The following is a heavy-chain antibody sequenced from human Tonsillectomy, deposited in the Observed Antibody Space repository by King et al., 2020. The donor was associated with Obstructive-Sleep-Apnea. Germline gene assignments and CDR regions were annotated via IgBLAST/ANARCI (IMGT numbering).Heavy chain of an antibody. J-gene: IGHJ3*02. D-gene: IGHD2-15*01. CDR1: GGSISSYY. V-gene: IGHV4-59*01. CDR2: IDYSGST. Sequence: VQLQESGPGLVKPSETLSLTCTVSGGSISSYYWSWIRQPPGKGLEWIGYIDYSGSTNYNPSLKSRVTISVDMSKNQFSLKLSSVTAADTAVYYCARDRGGYCSGGSCYPDAFDIWGQGTMVTVSS. CDR3: ARDRGGYCSGGSCYPDAFDI.